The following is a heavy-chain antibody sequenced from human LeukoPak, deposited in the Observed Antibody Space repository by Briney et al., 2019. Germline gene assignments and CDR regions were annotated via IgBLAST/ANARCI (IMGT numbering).Heavy chain of an antibody. J-gene: IGHJ4*02. CDR3: AKILTQTGTDHY. D-gene: IGHD1-7*01. CDR2: ISYDGTNK. CDR1: GFTFSNYA. Sequence: GGSLRLSCAASGFTFSNYAMHWVRQAPGKGLEWVTLISYDGTNKYYADSVKGRFTISRDNSKNTLYLQMNSLRAEDTAIYYCAKILTQTGTDHYWGQGTLVTVSS. V-gene: IGHV3-30*18.